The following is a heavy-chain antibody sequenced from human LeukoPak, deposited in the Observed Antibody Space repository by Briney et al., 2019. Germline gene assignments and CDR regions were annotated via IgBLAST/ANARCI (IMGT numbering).Heavy chain of an antibody. V-gene: IGHV5-51*01. CDR3: ARRLYGGRSLVYFDH. CDR1: GYSFTTHW. D-gene: IGHD4-23*01. J-gene: IGHJ4*02. CDR2: IYPGDSET. Sequence: RGESLKISCQASGYSFTTHWIGWVRPMPGRGLEWLGIIYPGDSETKYSPSFQGQVTMSVDRSTNTTYLQWISLKASDTAMYYCARRLYGGRSLVYFDHWGRGTQVTVSS.